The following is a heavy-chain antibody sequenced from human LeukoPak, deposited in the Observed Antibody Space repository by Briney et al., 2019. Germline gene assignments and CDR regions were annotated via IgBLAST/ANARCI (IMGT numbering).Heavy chain of an antibody. J-gene: IGHJ4*02. CDR2: ISSSSSYI. Sequence: PGGSLRLSCAASGFTFSSYNMNWVRQAPGKGLEWVSSISSSSSYIYYADSVKGRFTISRDNAKNSLLLQMNSLRAEDTAVYYCARDGGYCTGSSCSRPYYFDYWGQGTLVTVSS. V-gene: IGHV3-21*01. CDR3: ARDGGYCTGSSCSRPYYFDY. CDR1: GFTFSSYN. D-gene: IGHD2-15*01.